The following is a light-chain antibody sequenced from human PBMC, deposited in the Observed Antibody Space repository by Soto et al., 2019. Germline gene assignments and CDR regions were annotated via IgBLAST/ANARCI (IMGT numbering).Light chain of an antibody. V-gene: IGLV2-14*01. J-gene: IGLJ1*01. CDR1: STEIGAYNY. Sequence: QSALTQPASVSGSPGQSITISCTGTSTEIGAYNYVSWYQQHPGKAPNLLIYEVTNRPSGVSNRFSGSKSGNTASLTISGLQAEDEANYYCNSYTTLSNRVFGTGTKVTVL. CDR2: EVT. CDR3: NSYTTLSNRV.